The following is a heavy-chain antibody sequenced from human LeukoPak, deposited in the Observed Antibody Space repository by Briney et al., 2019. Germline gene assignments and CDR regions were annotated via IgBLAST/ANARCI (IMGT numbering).Heavy chain of an antibody. CDR2: INHSGST. CDR3: ARGQTRFYYYYGMDV. V-gene: IGHV4-34*09. J-gene: IGHJ6*02. D-gene: IGHD4-23*01. Sequence: ESGPGLVKPSQTLSLTCTVSGGSISSYYWSWIRQPPGKGLEWIGEINHSGSTNYNPSLKSRVTISVDTSKNQFSLKLSSVTAADTAVYYCARGQTRFYYYYGMDVWGQGTTVTVSS. CDR1: GGSISSYY.